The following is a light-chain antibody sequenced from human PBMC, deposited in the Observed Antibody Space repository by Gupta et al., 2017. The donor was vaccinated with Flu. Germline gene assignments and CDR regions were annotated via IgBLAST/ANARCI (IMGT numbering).Light chain of an antibody. J-gene: IGLJ1*01. Sequence: SVYFSCTGTSSYFGCYNCVSCYRPPPGNAPILIIDDINKRPSGAPGRSSASNSGTTAFPTISGLQAEDEAYYYYCSYAGSYTEVFGTGTKVTVI. CDR1: SSYFGCYNC. V-gene: IGLV2-11*01. CDR3: CSYAGSYTEV. CDR2: DIN.